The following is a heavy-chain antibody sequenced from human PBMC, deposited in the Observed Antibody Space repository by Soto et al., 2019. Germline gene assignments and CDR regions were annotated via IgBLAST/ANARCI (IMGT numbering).Heavy chain of an antibody. CDR2: ISYDGSNK. CDR3: AKDAGAILEYSSSWFTQIRNEYFQH. D-gene: IGHD6-13*01. V-gene: IGHV3-30-3*01. CDR1: GFTFSSYA. Sequence: EGSLRLSCAASGFTFSSYAMHWVRQAPGKGLEWVAVISYDGSNKYYADSVKGRFTISRDNSKNTLYLQMNSLRAEDTAVYYCAKDAGAILEYSSSWFTQIRNEYFQHWGQGTLVTVSS. J-gene: IGHJ1*01.